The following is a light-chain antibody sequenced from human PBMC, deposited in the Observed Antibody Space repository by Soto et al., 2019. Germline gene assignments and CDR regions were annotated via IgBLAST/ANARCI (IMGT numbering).Light chain of an antibody. CDR2: EVS. V-gene: IGLV2-14*01. J-gene: IGLJ2*01. CDR3: SSYRSSNTLL. CDR1: SSDVGDYDY. Sequence: QSVLTQPASVSGSPGQSITISRTGTSSDVGDYDYVSWYQQYAGKAPKMMIYEVSNRPSGVSNRFSGSKSGNTASLTISGLQAEDEADYYCSSYRSSNTLLFGGGTKLTVL.